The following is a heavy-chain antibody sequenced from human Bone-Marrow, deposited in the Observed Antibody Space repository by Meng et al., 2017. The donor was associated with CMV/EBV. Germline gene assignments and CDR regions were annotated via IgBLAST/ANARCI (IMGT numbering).Heavy chain of an antibody. CDR3: ARNVESYFEY. Sequence: SETLSLTCTVSGGSISSGDYDWSWIRQPPGRGLEWIGHISDSGRTHYNSPLKSRVTISIESSKNQFSLKLRPVTAADTAVYYCARNVESYFEYWGQGLLVTVSS. V-gene: IGHV4-30-4*08. J-gene: IGHJ4*02. CDR2: ISDSGRT. CDR1: GGSISSGDYD. D-gene: IGHD5-24*01.